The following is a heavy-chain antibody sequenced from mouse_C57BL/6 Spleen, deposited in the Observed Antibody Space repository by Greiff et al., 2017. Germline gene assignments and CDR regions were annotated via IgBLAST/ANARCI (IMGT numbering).Heavy chain of an antibody. CDR3: ASIERFAY. CDR2: INPSSGYT. J-gene: IGHJ3*01. V-gene: IGHV1-4*01. Sequence: VQLKASGAELARPGASVKMSCKASGYTFTSYTMHWVKQRPGQGLEWIGYINPSSGYTKYNQKFKDKATLTADKSSSTASMQLSSLTSADAAVYYCASIERFAYWGQGTLVTVSA. CDR1: GYTFTSYT.